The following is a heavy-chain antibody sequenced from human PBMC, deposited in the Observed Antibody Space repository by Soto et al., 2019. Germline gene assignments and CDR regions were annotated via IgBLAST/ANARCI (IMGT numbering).Heavy chain of an antibody. Sequence: QVQLVQSGAGVKKPGASVKVSCKASGYIFTAYYMNWVRQVPGQGLEWMGWINPASGGTNYAQKFQGRVTMTTDASISTAYMELSSLRSDDTAVYYCARDYSAVAGASDFWGQGTMVIVSS. CDR3: ARDYSAVAGASDF. CDR1: GYIFTAYY. CDR2: INPASGGT. D-gene: IGHD6-19*01. V-gene: IGHV1-2*02. J-gene: IGHJ3*01.